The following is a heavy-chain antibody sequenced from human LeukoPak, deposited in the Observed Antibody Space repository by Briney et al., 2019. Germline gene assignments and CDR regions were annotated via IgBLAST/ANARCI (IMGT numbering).Heavy chain of an antibody. CDR2: IYYSGST. Sequence: SETLSLTCTVSGGSISSYYWSWIRQPPGKGLEWIGYIYYSGSTNYNPSLKSRVTISVDTSKNQFSLKLSSVTAADTAVYYCARGRRVGSSWTRGNYFDYWGQGTLVTVSS. J-gene: IGHJ4*02. CDR3: ARGRRVGSSWTRGNYFDY. CDR1: GGSISSYY. V-gene: IGHV4-59*12. D-gene: IGHD6-13*01.